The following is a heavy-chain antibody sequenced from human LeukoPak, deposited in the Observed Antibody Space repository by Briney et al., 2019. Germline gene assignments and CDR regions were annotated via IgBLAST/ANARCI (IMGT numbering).Heavy chain of an antibody. D-gene: IGHD5-18*01. CDR2: IRYGGSNK. Sequence: GGSLRLSCAQSGFTLSSHGLHWVRQARGKGREWVVFIRYGGSNKYYADSVKGRFTISRDNSKNTLYLQMNSLRAEDTAVYYCAKGSVDTAMADSFDYWGRGPLVTVSA. V-gene: IGHV3-30*02. CDR1: GFTLSSHG. J-gene: IGHJ4*02. CDR3: AKGSVDTAMADSFDY.